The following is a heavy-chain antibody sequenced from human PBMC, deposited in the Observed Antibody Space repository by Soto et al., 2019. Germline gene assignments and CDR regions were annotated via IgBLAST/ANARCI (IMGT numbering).Heavy chain of an antibody. J-gene: IGHJ4*02. Sequence: ASVKVSCKASGFTFTSSAVQWVRQARGQRLEWIGWIVVGSGNTNYAQKFQERVTITRDMSTSTAYMELSSLRSEDTAVYYCAAGGLALSGYDGFDYWGQGTLVTVSS. D-gene: IGHD5-12*01. CDR3: AAGGLALSGYDGFDY. CDR1: GFTFTSSA. V-gene: IGHV1-58*01. CDR2: IVVGSGNT.